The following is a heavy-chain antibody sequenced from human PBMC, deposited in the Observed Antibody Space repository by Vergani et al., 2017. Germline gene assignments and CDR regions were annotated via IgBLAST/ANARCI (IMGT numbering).Heavy chain of an antibody. CDR3: ASVKYYSDSTSHFRGRYFDV. CDR1: GDSIISRSYY. D-gene: IGHD3-16*01. V-gene: IGHV4-39*01. J-gene: IGHJ2*01. Sequence: QMQLQESGPGLVKASETLSLTCTVSGDSIISRSYYWGWIRQPPGKGLEWIGSIYNSGNGDSSSSLKSRVTISADTSKNHLSLRLTSVTAADTAVYYCASVKYYSDSTSHFRGRYFDVWGRGTLVTVPS. CDR2: IYNSGNG.